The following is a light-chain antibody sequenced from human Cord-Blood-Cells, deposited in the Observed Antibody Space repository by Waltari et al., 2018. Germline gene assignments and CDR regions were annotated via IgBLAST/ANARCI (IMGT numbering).Light chain of an antibody. J-gene: IGKJ2*01. Sequence: DPQITQSPSSLSASVGERVPISCPASQSISSYLNWYQQKPGKAPKLLIYAASSLQSGVPSRFSGSGSGTDFTLTISSLQPEDFATYYCQQSYSTPYTFGQGTKLEIK. CDR2: AAS. V-gene: IGKV1-39*01. CDR1: QSISSY. CDR3: QQSYSTPYT.